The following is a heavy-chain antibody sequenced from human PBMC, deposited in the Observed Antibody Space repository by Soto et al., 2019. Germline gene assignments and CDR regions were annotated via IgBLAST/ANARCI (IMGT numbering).Heavy chain of an antibody. Sequence: QVQLVQSGAEVKKPGASVKVSCKASGYTFTSYGISWVRQAPGQGLEWMGWISAYNGNTNYAQKLPGRVPTTTDTSTRTAYTELTSLISDDTAVDYGARALAPTDYWGQGTLVTVSS. J-gene: IGHJ4*02. CDR2: ISAYNGNT. V-gene: IGHV1-18*01. CDR1: GYTFTSYG. D-gene: IGHD5-12*01. CDR3: ARALAPTDY.